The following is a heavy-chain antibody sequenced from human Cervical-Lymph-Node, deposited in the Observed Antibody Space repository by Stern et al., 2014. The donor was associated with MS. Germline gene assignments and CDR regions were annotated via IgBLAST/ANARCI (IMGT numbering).Heavy chain of an antibody. CDR3: ARTGGTVEFDH. Sequence: QVQLQESGPGLVKPSETVSLICTVSGGSISNYYWNWIRQPPGKGLEWIGYVYHTGSTNSNPSLQSRVTMSLDTSKNQFSLKLSSVTAADTAVYYCARTGGTVEFDHWGQGTLVTVSS. V-gene: IGHV4-59*01. D-gene: IGHD2-8*02. CDR1: GGSISNYY. CDR2: VYHTGST. J-gene: IGHJ4*02.